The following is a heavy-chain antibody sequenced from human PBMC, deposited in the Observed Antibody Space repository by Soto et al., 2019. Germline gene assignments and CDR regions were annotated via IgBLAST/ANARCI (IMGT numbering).Heavy chain of an antibody. CDR1: GGSFSGYY. Sequence: ETLSLTCAVYGGSFSGYYWSWIRQPPGKGLEWIGEINHSGSTNYNPSLKSRVTISVDTSKNQFSLKLSSVTAADTAVYYCARGRRIAVAGTPPAFDYWGQGTLVTVSS. D-gene: IGHD6-19*01. J-gene: IGHJ4*02. CDR2: INHSGST. CDR3: ARGRRIAVAGTPPAFDY. V-gene: IGHV4-34*01.